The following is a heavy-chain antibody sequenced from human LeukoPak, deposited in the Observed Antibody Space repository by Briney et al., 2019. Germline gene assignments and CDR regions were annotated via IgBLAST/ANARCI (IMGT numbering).Heavy chain of an antibody. J-gene: IGHJ5*02. CDR2: LSSGGATT. CDR1: GFTFSSYA. Sequence: GGSLRLSCAVSGFTFSSYAMSWVRQIPGKGLAWVAALSSGGATTYYADSVKGRFTISRDNSKNTLYLQMSSLRADDTAVYYCAKVILGVHVPHWFDPWGQGTQVTVAS. CDR3: AKVILGVHVPHWFDP. D-gene: IGHD3-3*01. V-gene: IGHV3-23*01.